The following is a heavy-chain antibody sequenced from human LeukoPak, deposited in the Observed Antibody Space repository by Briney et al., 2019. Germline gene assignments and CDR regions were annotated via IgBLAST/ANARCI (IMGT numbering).Heavy chain of an antibody. V-gene: IGHV4-59*08. CDR1: GGSISSYY. D-gene: IGHD3-10*01. CDR3: ASRRMVRGRGDWFDP. Sequence: SETLSLTCTVSGGSISSYYWSWIRQPPGKGLEWIGYIYYSGSTNYNPSLKSRVTISVDTSKNQFSLKLNSVTAADTAEYYCASRRMVRGRGDWFDPWGQGTLVTVSS. CDR2: IYYSGST. J-gene: IGHJ5*02.